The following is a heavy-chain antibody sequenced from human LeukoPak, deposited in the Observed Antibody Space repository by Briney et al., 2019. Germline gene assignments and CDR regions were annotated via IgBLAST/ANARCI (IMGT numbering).Heavy chain of an antibody. J-gene: IGHJ4*02. V-gene: IGHV1-69*13. CDR1: GGTFSSYA. Sequence: ASVTVSCKASGGTFSSYAISWVRQAPGQGLEWMGGIIPIFGTANYAQKFQGRVTITADESTSTAYMELSSLRSEDTAVYYCARGGKLWFGESYYFDYWGQGTLVTVSS. CDR3: ARGGKLWFGESYYFDY. CDR2: IIPIFGTA. D-gene: IGHD3-10*01.